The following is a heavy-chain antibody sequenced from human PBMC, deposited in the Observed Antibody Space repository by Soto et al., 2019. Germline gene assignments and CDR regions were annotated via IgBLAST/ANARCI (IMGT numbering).Heavy chain of an antibody. CDR3: ARGPRNWGVDY. V-gene: IGHV1-8*01. J-gene: IGHJ4*02. CDR2: MNPNSGNT. D-gene: IGHD7-27*01. CDR1: GYTFTSYD. Sequence: ASVKVSCKAAGYTFTSYDINWVRQATGQDFEWMGWMNPNSGNTAYAQKFQGRVTMTRDTSKSTAFMELSSLTSEVTAVYYCARGPRNWGVDYWGQGTLVTVSS.